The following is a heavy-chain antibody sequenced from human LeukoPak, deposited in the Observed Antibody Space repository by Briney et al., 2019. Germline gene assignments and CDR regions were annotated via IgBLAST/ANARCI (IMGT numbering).Heavy chain of an antibody. Sequence: PWETLSLTCTVSGLSISSYYWSWIRQPAGKGLEWIGRIYTSGSTNYNPSLKSRVPMSVDTSKNHFSLKLRSVTAAHTAVYYCARAADIPPFDMGGEGTMFTLSS. D-gene: IGHD2-2*01. CDR3: ARAADIPPFDM. CDR1: GLSISSYY. J-gene: IGHJ3*02. CDR2: IYTSGST. V-gene: IGHV4-4*07.